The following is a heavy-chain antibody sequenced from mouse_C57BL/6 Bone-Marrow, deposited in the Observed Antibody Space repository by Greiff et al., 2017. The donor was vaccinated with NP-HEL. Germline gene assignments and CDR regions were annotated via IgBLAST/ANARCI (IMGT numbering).Heavy chain of an antibody. V-gene: IGHV5-4*01. CDR1: GFTFSSYA. Sequence: EVQVVESGGGLVKPGGSLKLSCAASGFTFSSYAMSWVRQTPEKRLEWVATISDGGSYTYYPDNVKGRFTISRDNAKNNLYLQMSHLKSEDTAMYYCARGSSLAWFAYWGQGTLVTVSA. CDR2: ISDGGSYT. J-gene: IGHJ3*01. CDR3: ARGSSLAWFAY. D-gene: IGHD1-1*01.